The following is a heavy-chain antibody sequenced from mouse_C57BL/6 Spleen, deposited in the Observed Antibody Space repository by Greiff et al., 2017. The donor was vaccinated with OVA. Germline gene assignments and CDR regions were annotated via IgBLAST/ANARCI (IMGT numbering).Heavy chain of an antibody. CDR1: GYTFTSYW. J-gene: IGHJ4*01. Sequence: QVQLQQPGAELVKPGASVKLSCKASGYTFTSYWMQWVKQRPGQGLEWIGDIYPGSGSTNYNEKFKSKATLTVDTSSSTAYMQLSSLTSEDSEVYYCARMVKDAMDYWGQGTSVTVSS. CDR2: IYPGSGST. CDR3: ARMVKDAMDY. V-gene: IGHV1-55*01. D-gene: IGHD2-2*01.